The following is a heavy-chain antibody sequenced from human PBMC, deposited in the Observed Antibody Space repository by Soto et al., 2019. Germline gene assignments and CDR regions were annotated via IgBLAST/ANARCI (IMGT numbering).Heavy chain of an antibody. J-gene: IGHJ6*02. Sequence: EPLKISCKAAEESCINHWVAWVRQIPGKGLEWMGIIYPSDSDIRYRPSFQGQVTISVDKSISTAYLQWSSLKASDTATYYCARVTWSGYSYYGMDVWGQGTTVTVSS. CDR3: ARVTWSGYSYYGMDV. V-gene: IGHV5-51*01. CDR1: EESCINHW. CDR2: IYPSDSDI. D-gene: IGHD3-3*01.